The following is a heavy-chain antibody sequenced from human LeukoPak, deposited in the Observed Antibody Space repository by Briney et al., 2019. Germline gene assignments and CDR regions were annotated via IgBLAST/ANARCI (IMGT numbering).Heavy chain of an antibody. CDR3: AGNYGDESRAFDI. V-gene: IGHV1-69*05. D-gene: IGHD4-17*01. Sequence: SVKVSCKASGGTFSSYAFSWVRQAPGQGLEWMGRIIPIFGTANYEQKFQGRVTITTNESTSTAYMELSSLRTEDTAVYYCAGNYGDESRAFDICGQGTMVTVSS. CDR1: GGTFSSYA. CDR2: IIPIFGTA. J-gene: IGHJ3*02.